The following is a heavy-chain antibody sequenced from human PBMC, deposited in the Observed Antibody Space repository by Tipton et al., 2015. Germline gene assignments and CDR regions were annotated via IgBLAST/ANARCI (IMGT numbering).Heavy chain of an antibody. CDR2: IQYSGST. Sequence: TLSLTCSVSSDSISKYDWSWIRQPPAKELEWIGYIQYSGSTNYNPSLNSRVTISVDSSKTQVSMKKSSVTASDTAVYYCARARGRHGGLFDSWGQGILLTVSS. CDR1: SDSISKYD. CDR3: ARARGRHGGLFDS. V-gene: IGHV4-59*01. J-gene: IGHJ4*02. D-gene: IGHD4-23*01.